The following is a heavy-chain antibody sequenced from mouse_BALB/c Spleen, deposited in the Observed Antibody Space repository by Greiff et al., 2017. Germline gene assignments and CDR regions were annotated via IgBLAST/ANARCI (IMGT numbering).Heavy chain of an antibody. J-gene: IGHJ2*01. Sequence: EVQLVESGGGLVKPGGSLKLSCAASGFTFSSYAMSWVRQTPEKRLEWVASISSGGSTYYPDSVKGRFTISRDNARNILYLQMSSLRSEDTAMYYCARSRTVAYFDYWGQGTTLTVSS. V-gene: IGHV5-6-5*01. CDR1: GFTFSSYA. CDR3: ARSRTVAYFDY. CDR2: ISSGGST. D-gene: IGHD1-1*01.